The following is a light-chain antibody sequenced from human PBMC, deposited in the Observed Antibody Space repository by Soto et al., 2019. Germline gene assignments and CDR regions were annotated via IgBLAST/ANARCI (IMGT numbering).Light chain of an antibody. V-gene: IGKV3-11*01. Sequence: EIVLTQSPATLSLSPGEGATLSCRASQSVSSYLAWYQQKPGQAPMLLIYDASNRATGIPARFSGSGSGTDFTLTISSLEPEDFAVYYCQQRSNWPWTFGQGTKVEIK. J-gene: IGKJ1*01. CDR3: QQRSNWPWT. CDR2: DAS. CDR1: QSVSSY.